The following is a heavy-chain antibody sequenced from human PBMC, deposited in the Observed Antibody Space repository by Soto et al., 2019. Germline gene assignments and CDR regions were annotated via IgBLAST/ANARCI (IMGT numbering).Heavy chain of an antibody. D-gene: IGHD3-3*01. Sequence: PSETLSLTCTVSGGSISSGDYYWSWIRQPPGKGLEWIGYIYYSGSTYYNPSLKSRVTISVDTSKNQFSLKLTPDDTALYYCGRVGQTLHETFDSWGQGTQVTVSS. CDR2: IYYSGST. CDR3: GRVGQTLHETFDS. V-gene: IGHV4-30-4*02. CDR1: GGSISSGDYY. J-gene: IGHJ4*02.